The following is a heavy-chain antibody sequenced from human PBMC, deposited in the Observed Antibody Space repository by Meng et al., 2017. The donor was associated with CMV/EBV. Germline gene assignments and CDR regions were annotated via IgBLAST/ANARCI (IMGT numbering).Heavy chain of an antibody. CDR3: ATGLGYCSSTSCYGPLQYMYNWFDP. CDR2: INPKSGGT. D-gene: IGHD2-2*01. Sequence: ASVKVSCKASGYTFTSYDINWVRQATGQGLEWMGWINPKSGGTNYAQKFQGRVTMTRDTSISTAYMELSRLRSDDTAVYYCATGLGYCSSTSCYGPLQYMYNWFDPWGQGTLVTVSS. CDR1: GYTFTSYD. J-gene: IGHJ5*02. V-gene: IGHV1-2*02.